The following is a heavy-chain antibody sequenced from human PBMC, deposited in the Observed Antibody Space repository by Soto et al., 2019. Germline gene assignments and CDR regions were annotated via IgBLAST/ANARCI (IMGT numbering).Heavy chain of an antibody. CDR3: ARDYWTRSGYDILTGGYYYYGMDV. J-gene: IGHJ6*02. V-gene: IGHV1-18*01. Sequence: ASVKGSCKASGYTFTSYGISWVRQAPGQGLEWMGWISAYNGNTNYAQKLQGRVTMTTDTSTSTAYMELRSLRSDDTAVYYCARDYWTRSGYDILTGGYYYYGMDVWGQGTTVTVSS. CDR2: ISAYNGNT. CDR1: GYTFTSYG. D-gene: IGHD3-9*01.